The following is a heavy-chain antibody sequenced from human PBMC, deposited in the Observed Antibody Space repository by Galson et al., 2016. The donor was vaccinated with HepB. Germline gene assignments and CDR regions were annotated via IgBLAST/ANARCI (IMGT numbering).Heavy chain of an antibody. CDR1: GFSFRNVW. J-gene: IGHJ4*02. Sequence: SLRLSCAASGFSFRNVWMSWVRQAPGKGLEWVGHIKSEDDGGTTDYAAPVKNRFTIARDESKKTLYMQINSRKTEDTGHYYCTTEIHSDDWGQGTQVSVSS. V-gene: IGHV3-15*01. CDR2: IKSEDDGGTT. D-gene: IGHD5-18*01. CDR3: TTEIHSDD.